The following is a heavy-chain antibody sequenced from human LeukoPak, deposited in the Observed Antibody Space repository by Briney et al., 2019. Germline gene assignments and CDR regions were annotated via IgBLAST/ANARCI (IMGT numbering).Heavy chain of an antibody. J-gene: IGHJ4*02. V-gene: IGHV3-30*18. CDR1: GFTFSSYG. D-gene: IGHD2-15*01. CDR2: ISYDGSNK. CDR3: AKEDCSGGSCYSDY. Sequence: GGSLRPSCAASGFTFSSYGMHWVRQAPGKGLEWVAVISYDGSNKYYADSVKGRFTISRDNSKNTLYLQMNSLRAEDTAVYYCAKEDCSGGSCYSDYWGEGTLVTVSS.